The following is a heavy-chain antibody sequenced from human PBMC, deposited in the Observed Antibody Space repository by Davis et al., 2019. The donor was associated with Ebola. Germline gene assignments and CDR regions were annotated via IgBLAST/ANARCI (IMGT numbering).Heavy chain of an antibody. J-gene: IGHJ4*02. V-gene: IGHV3-30-3*01. CDR2: LSTDLSTT. D-gene: IGHD3/OR15-3a*01. Sequence: PGGSLRLSCAASGFSFHTYTINWFRQAPGKGLEWLAVLSTDLSTTFYADSVKGRFTISRDNSENTLYLQMNSLTAADTAVYYCARALYHEVLDQWGQGTPVTVSS. CDR3: ARALYHEVLDQ. CDR1: GFSFHTYT.